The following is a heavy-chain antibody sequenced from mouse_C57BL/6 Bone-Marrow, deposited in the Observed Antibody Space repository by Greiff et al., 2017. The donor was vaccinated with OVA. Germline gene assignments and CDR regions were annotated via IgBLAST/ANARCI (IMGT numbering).Heavy chain of an antibody. CDR3: ARGRGNYPRFAY. Sequence: QVQLQQPGAELVRPGSSVKLSCKASGYTFTSYWMHWVKQRPIQGLEWIGNIDPSDSETHYNQKFKDKATLTVDKSSSTAYMQLSSLTSEDSAVYYCARGRGNYPRFAYWGQGTLVTVSA. CDR1: GYTFTSYW. CDR2: IDPSDSET. V-gene: IGHV1-52*01. J-gene: IGHJ3*01. D-gene: IGHD2-1*01.